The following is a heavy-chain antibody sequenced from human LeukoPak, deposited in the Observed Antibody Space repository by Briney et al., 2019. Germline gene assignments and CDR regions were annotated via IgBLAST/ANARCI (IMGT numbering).Heavy chain of an antibody. J-gene: IGHJ4*02. V-gene: IGHV4-61*01. CDR3: ARVYDYVLGY. D-gene: IGHD3-16*01. CDR2: IYYSGST. CDR1: GGSVGSGSYY. Sequence: SETLSLTCTVSGGSVGSGSYYWSWIRQPPGKGLEWIGYIYYSGSTNYNPSLKSRVTISVDTSKNQFSLKLSSVTAADTAVYYCARVYDYVLGYWGQGTLVTVSS.